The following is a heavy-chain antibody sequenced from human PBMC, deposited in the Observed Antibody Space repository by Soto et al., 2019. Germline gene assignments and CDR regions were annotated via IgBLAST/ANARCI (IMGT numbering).Heavy chain of an antibody. Sequence: EVQLVESGGGLVKPGGSLRLSCAASGFTFTKAWMNWVRQAPGKGLEWVGHIKSITDGETTDYAAPVKGRFTISRDDSKNTLYLQMTNLKPEDTAVYYCATMGSYWGQGTLVTVSS. CDR3: ATMGSY. CDR2: IKSITDGETT. D-gene: IGHD3-16*01. CDR1: GFTFTKAW. J-gene: IGHJ4*02. V-gene: IGHV3-15*07.